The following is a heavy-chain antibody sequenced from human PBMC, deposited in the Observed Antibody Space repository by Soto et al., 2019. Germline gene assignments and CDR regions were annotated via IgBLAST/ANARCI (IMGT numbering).Heavy chain of an antibody. D-gene: IGHD3-22*01. Sequence: EVQLVETGGGLIQAGGSLRLSCAASGFSVSTNYMSWVRQAPGKGLEWVAVIYSSGSTYYADSVKGRFTISRDNSKNTLYLQMNSLRAEDTAVYYCARGDGSGYVEYYFEYWGQGTLVTVSS. CDR1: GFSVSTNY. V-gene: IGHV3-53*02. CDR2: IYSSGST. CDR3: ARGDGSGYVEYYFEY. J-gene: IGHJ4*02.